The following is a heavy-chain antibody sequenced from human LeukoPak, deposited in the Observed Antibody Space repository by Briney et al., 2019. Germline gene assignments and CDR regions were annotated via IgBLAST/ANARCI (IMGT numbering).Heavy chain of an antibody. CDR2: IYYSGST. CDR1: GGSISSHY. Sequence: PSETLSLTCTVSGGSISSHYWSWIRQPPGKGLEWIGYIYYSGSTNYNPSLKSRVTISVDTSKNQFSLKLSSVTAADTAVYYCARVWGDLGGVYYYYYMDVWGKGTTVTVSS. J-gene: IGHJ6*03. V-gene: IGHV4-59*11. D-gene: IGHD7-27*01. CDR3: ARVWGDLGGVYYYYYMDV.